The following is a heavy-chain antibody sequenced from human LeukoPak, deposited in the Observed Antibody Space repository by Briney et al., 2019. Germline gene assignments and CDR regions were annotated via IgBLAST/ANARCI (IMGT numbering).Heavy chain of an antibody. V-gene: IGHV1-8*01. Sequence: ASVKVSCKASGYTFTSYDTNWVRQATGQGLEWMGWMNPNSGNTGYAQKFQGRVTMTRNTSISTAYMELSSLRSEDTAVYYCARVRRVSAGWFGELLSYYFDYWGQGTLVTVSS. CDR1: GYTFTSYD. CDR3: ARVRRVSAGWFGELLSYYFDY. CDR2: MNPNSGNT. D-gene: IGHD3-10*01. J-gene: IGHJ4*02.